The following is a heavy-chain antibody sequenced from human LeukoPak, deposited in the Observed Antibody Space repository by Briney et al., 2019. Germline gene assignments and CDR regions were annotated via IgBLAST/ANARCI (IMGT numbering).Heavy chain of an antibody. D-gene: IGHD3-10*01. Sequence: GGSLRLSCAASGFSFSTSWMHWVRQVPGKGLVWVSLINSDASSTTYADSVKGRVTISRDNAKNTVYLQMNSLRPEDTAVYYCARDRFYIPDVWGKGTTVTVSS. CDR2: INSDASST. J-gene: IGHJ6*04. V-gene: IGHV3-74*03. CDR1: GFSFSTSW. CDR3: ARDRFYIPDV.